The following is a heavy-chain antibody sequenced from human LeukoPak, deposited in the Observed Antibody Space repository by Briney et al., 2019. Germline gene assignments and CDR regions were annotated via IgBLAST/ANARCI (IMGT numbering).Heavy chain of an antibody. CDR1: GGSISSCY. CDR3: ARHLRRTSAYDYVWGSHDAFDI. CDR2: IYYSGST. V-gene: IGHV4-59*08. Sequence: SETLSLTCTVSGGSISSCYWSWIRQPPGKGLEWIGYIYYSGSTNYNPSLKSRVTISVDTSKNQFSLKLSSVTAADTAVYYCARHLRRTSAYDYVWGSHDAFDIWGQGTMVTVSS. D-gene: IGHD3-16*01. J-gene: IGHJ3*02.